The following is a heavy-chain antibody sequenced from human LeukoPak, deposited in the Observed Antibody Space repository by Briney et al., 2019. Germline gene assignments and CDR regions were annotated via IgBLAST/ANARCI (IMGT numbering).Heavy chain of an antibody. CDR2: IWYDGSNK. D-gene: IGHD6-19*01. CDR1: GFTFSSYA. CDR3: ARDHEQWLGVDY. V-gene: IGHV3-33*08. J-gene: IGHJ4*02. Sequence: GGSLRLSCAASGFTFSSYAMHWVRQAPGKGLEWVAVIWYDGSNKYYADSVKGRFTISRDNSKNTLYLQMNSLRAEDTAVYYCARDHEQWLGVDYWGQGTLVTVSS.